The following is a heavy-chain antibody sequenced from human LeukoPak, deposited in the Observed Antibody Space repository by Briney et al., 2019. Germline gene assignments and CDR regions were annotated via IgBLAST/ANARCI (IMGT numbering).Heavy chain of an antibody. Sequence: GGSLRLSCAASGFTFSSYGMHWVRQAPGKGLEWVAFIRYDGSNKYYADSVKGRFTISRDNSKNTLYLQMNSLRAEDTAVYYCAKRAVDTAMVGFDYWGQGTLVTVSS. CDR1: GFTFSSYG. CDR3: AKRAVDTAMVGFDY. D-gene: IGHD5-18*01. V-gene: IGHV3-30*02. J-gene: IGHJ4*02. CDR2: IRYDGSNK.